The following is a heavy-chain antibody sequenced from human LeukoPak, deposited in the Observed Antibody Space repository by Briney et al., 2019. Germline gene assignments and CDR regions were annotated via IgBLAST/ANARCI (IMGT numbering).Heavy chain of an antibody. CDR3: ARGGPPVTIFGVVISWFDP. D-gene: IGHD3-3*01. V-gene: IGHV4-59*01. CDR1: GGSISSYY. Sequence: SETLSLACSVSGGSISSYYWSWVRPPPGKGLEWIGYIYYSGSTNYNPSLKSRVTISVDTSKNQFSLKLRSVTAADTAVYYCARGGPPVTIFGVVISWFDPWGQGTLVTVSS. CDR2: IYYSGST. J-gene: IGHJ5*02.